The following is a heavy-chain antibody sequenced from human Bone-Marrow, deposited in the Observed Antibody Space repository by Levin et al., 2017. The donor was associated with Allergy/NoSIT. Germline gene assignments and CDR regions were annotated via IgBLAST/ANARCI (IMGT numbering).Heavy chain of an antibody. CDR3: ARMLIGSGGSCYSYYYYGMDV. Sequence: SVKVSCKASGGTFSSYAISWVRQAPGQGLEWMGGIIPIFGTANYAQKFQGRVTITADESTSTAYMELSSLRSEDTAVYYCARMLIGSGGSCYSYYYYGMDVWGQGTTVTVSS. CDR2: IIPIFGTA. V-gene: IGHV1-69*13. CDR1: GGTFSSYA. D-gene: IGHD2-15*01. J-gene: IGHJ6*02.